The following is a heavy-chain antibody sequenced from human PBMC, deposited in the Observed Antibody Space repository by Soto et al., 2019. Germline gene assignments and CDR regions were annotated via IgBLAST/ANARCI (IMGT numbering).Heavy chain of an antibody. CDR1: GYTFTSYA. V-gene: IGHV1-3*01. Sequence: ASVKVSCKASGYTFTSYAMHWVRQAPGQRLEWMGWINAGNGNTKYSQKFQGRVTITRDTSASTAYMELSSLRSEDTAVYYCARGPVTIFGVVDQTPDYWGQGTLVTVSS. CDR2: INAGNGNT. D-gene: IGHD3-3*01. CDR3: ARGPVTIFGVVDQTPDY. J-gene: IGHJ4*02.